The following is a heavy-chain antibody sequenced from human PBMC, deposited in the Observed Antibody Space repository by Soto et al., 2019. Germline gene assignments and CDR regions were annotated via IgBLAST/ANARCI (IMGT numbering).Heavy chain of an antibody. V-gene: IGHV4-34*01. J-gene: IGHJ6*02. CDR2: INHSGST. D-gene: IGHD6-13*01. CDR3: ANIIAAAGTRYYYYYGMGV. Sequence: SETLSLTCAVYGGSFSGYYWSWIRQPPGKGLEWIGEINHSGSTNYNPSLKSRVTISVDTSKNQFSLKLSSVTAADTAVYYCANIIAAAGTRYYYYYGMGVWGQGTTVTVSS. CDR1: GGSFSGYY.